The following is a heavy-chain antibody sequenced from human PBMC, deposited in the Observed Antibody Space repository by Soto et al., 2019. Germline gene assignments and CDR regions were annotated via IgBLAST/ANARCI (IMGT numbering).Heavy chain of an antibody. D-gene: IGHD3-22*01. CDR3: AKAPMFHDSSGYYEPFDF. V-gene: IGHV3-23*01. CDR1: GFTFSSYA. CDR2: ISGSGGST. Sequence: GGSLRLSCAASGFTFSSYAMNWVRQAPGKGPEWVSTISGSGGSTYYADSVKGRFTISRDNSKNPLYLHMNSLRAEDTAVYYCAKAPMFHDSSGYYEPFDFWGQGTLVTVSS. J-gene: IGHJ4*02.